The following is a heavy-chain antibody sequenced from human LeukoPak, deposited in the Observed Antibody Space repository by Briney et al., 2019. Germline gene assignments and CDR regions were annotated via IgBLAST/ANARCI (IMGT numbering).Heavy chain of an antibody. CDR1: GFTLSSYS. V-gene: IGHV3-48*02. CDR2: ISSANI. CDR3: ARDAFNGRPYLGYYFDY. D-gene: IGHD2-8*01. J-gene: IGHJ4*02. Sequence: GGSLRLSCTASGFTLSSYSMNWVRQAPGKGLEWVSHISSANIFYSDSVQGRFTISRDNAKNSLYLQMNSLGDDDTAVYYCARDAFNGRPYLGYYFDYWGQGSLVTVSS.